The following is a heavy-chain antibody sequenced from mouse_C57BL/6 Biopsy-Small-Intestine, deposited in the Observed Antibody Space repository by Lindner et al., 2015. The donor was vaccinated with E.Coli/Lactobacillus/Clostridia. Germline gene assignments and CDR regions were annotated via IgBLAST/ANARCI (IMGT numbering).Heavy chain of an antibody. CDR3: ARSHSGYYAMDY. V-gene: IGHV1-82*01. CDR1: GYAFSSSW. D-gene: IGHD1-3*01. Sequence: VQLQESGPELVKPGASVKISCKASGYAFSSSWMNWVKQRPGKGLEWIGRIYPGEGDTNYNGKFKGKATLTADKSSSTAYMQLSSLTSEDSAVYFCARSHSGYYAMDYWGQGTSVTVSS. CDR2: IYPGEGDT. J-gene: IGHJ4*01.